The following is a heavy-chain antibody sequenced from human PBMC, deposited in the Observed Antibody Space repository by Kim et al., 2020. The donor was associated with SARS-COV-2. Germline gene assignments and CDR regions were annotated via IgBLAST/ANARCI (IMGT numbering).Heavy chain of an antibody. CDR1: GGSISSSSYY. Sequence: SETLSLTCTVSGGSISSSSYYWGWIRQPPGKGLEWIGSIYYSGSTYYNPSLKSRVTISVDTSKNQFSLKLSSVTAADTAVYYCARRGYSSGWYQAAAFDIWGQGTMVTVSS. CDR2: IYYSGST. J-gene: IGHJ3*02. V-gene: IGHV4-39*01. D-gene: IGHD6-19*01. CDR3: ARRGYSSGWYQAAAFDI.